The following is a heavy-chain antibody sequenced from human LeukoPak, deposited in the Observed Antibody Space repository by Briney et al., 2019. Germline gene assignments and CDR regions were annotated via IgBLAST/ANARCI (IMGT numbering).Heavy chain of an antibody. CDR3: ARHRIMITFGGVYPDY. V-gene: IGHV4-39*01. J-gene: IGHJ4*02. Sequence: PSETLSLTCSLDGGSFSDHYWGWIRQPPGKGLEWIGSIYYSGSTYYNPSLKSRVTISVDTSKNQFSLKLSSVTAADTAVYYCARHRIMITFGGVYPDYWGQGTLVTVSS. CDR1: GGSFSDHY. CDR2: IYYSGST. D-gene: IGHD3-16*01.